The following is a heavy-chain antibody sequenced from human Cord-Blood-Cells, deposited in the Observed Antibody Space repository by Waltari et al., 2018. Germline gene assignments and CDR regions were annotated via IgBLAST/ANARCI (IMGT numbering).Heavy chain of an antibody. CDR3: ARDQGGAYCGGDFYFAY. CDR1: GGTFSSYA. CDR2: IIPIFGTG. D-gene: IGHD2-21*02. V-gene: IGHV1-69*01. J-gene: IGHJ4*02. Sequence: QVQLVQSGAEVKKPGSSVKVSCKASGGTFSSYAISWVRQAPGQGLEWMGGIIPIFGTGSYAQKFQGRVTSTADDSTGPAYRELSSLRSEDTAVYYCARDQGGAYCGGDFYFAYWGQGTLVTVSS.